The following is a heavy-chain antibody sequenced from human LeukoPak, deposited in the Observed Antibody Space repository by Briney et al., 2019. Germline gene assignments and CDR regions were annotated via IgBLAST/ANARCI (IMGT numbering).Heavy chain of an antibody. CDR2: INPNSGGT. J-gene: IGHJ4*02. CDR3: ARTFVVAAARYFDY. CDR1: GYSITGYY. D-gene: IGHD2-2*01. V-gene: IGHV1-2*02. Sequence: ASVKVSCKASGYSITGYYLHWVRLAPGQGLEWMGWINPNSGGTNYAQKFQGRVTMTRDTSISTAYMELRRLRSDDTAVYYCARTFVVAAARYFDYWGQGTLVTVSS.